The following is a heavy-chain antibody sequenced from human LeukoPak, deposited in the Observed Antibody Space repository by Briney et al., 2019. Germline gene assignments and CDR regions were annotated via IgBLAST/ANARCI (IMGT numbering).Heavy chain of an antibody. J-gene: IGHJ3*02. CDR1: GFTFDDYG. V-gene: IGHV3-20*04. Sequence: PGGSLRLSCAASGFTFDDYGMSWVRQAPGKGLEWVSGINWNGGSTGYADSVKGRFTISRDNAKNSLYLQMNSLRAEDTALYYCARVMGAVWTLDAFDIWGQGTMVTVSS. CDR3: ARVMGAVWTLDAFDI. CDR2: INWNGGST. D-gene: IGHD2-21*01.